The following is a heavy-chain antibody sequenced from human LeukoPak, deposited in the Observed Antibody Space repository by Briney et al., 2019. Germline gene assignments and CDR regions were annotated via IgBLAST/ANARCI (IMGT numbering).Heavy chain of an antibody. CDR2: ISSSSSYI. CDR3: SRFSSWSWYYFDY. V-gene: IGHV3-21*01. Sequence: GGPLRLSCAASVFIFSNTCMNWVRQAPGKGLEWVSSISSSSSYIYYAGSGKGRFTISRDNAKNSLYLQINSLRAEDTAVYYFSRFSSWSWYYFDYWGQGTLVTVSS. D-gene: IGHD6-13*01. J-gene: IGHJ4*02. CDR1: VFIFSNTC.